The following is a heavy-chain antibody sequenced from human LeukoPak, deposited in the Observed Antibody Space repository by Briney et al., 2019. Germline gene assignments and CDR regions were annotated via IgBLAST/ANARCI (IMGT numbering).Heavy chain of an antibody. CDR2: VSAYTGQT. Sequence: ASVKASCKTSGYIFTTYGMSWVRQAPGQRLEWMGWVSAYTGQTHFAPKFQGRLTVTTDKSTTTGYMELRSLKFDDTAVYYCARDGWEVPRGDPLDFWGQGTMVTVSS. CDR3: ARDGWEVPRGDPLDF. V-gene: IGHV1-18*01. D-gene: IGHD1-26*01. J-gene: IGHJ3*01. CDR1: GYIFTTYG.